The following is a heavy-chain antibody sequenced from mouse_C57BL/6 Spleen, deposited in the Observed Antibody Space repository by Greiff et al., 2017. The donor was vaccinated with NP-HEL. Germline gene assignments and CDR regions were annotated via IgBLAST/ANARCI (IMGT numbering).Heavy chain of an antibody. Sequence: EVQLQQSGPELVKPGASVKISCKASGYSFTGYYMNWVKQSPEKSLEWIGEINPSTGGTTYNQKFKAKATLTVDKSSSTAYMQLKSLTSEDSAVYYCARHYSGRGGYFDVWGTGTTVTVSS. CDR3: ARHYSGRGGYFDV. CDR2: INPSTGGT. V-gene: IGHV1-42*01. J-gene: IGHJ1*03. CDR1: GYSFTGYY. D-gene: IGHD1-1*01.